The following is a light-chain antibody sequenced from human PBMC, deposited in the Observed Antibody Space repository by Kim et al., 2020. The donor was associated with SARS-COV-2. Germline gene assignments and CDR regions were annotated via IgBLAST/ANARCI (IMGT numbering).Light chain of an antibody. J-gene: IGLJ1*01. CDR2: KDS. Sequence: VSPGQTARMTCSGDALPEKQTYGYQQKSGQAPLLLIYKDSERPSGIPGRFSGSSSGTTVTLTISGVQAEDDADYYCQSADGSGTYVFGTGTKVTVL. CDR1: ALPEKQ. V-gene: IGLV3-25*03. CDR3: QSADGSGTYV.